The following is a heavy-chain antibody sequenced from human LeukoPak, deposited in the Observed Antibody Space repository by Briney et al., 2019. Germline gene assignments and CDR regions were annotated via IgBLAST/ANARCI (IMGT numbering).Heavy chain of an antibody. D-gene: IGHD3-16*01. Sequence: GSSLRLSCAASGFTFSSYAMHWVRQAPGKGLEWVAVISYDGSNKYYADSVKGRFTISRDNSKNTLYLQMNSLRAGDTAVYYCAKVGQPWSIWDYFDYWGQGTLVTVSS. CDR2: ISYDGSNK. CDR1: GFTFSSYA. V-gene: IGHV3-30*04. J-gene: IGHJ4*02. CDR3: AKVGQPWSIWDYFDY.